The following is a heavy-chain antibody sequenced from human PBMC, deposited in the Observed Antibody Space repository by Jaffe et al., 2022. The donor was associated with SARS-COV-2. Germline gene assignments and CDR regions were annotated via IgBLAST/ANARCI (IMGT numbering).Heavy chain of an antibody. CDR1: GFTFNGAW. Sequence: EVQLVESGGGLVKPGGSLRLSCAASGFTFNGAWMNWVRQAPGKGLEWVGRVKSNADGGTTDYSAPVKGRFTISRDDSTTTVYLQMNSLEAEDTAVYYCAAGTGRSDFDYWGQGTRVTVSS. V-gene: IGHV3-15*07. CDR2: VKSNADGGTT. J-gene: IGHJ4*02. CDR3: AAGTGRSDFDY.